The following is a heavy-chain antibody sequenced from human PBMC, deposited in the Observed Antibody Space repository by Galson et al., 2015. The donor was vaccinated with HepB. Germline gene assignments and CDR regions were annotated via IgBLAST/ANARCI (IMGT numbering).Heavy chain of an antibody. V-gene: IGHV3-11*01. CDR1: GFTFSDYY. Sequence: SLRLSCAASGFTFSDYYMSWIRQAPGKGLEWVSYISSSGSTIYYADSVKGRFTISRDNAKNSLYLQMNSLRAEDTAVYYCARPPPRRIAALYFDYWGQGTLVTVSS. J-gene: IGHJ4*02. CDR3: ARPPPRRIAALYFDY. D-gene: IGHD6-6*01. CDR2: ISSSGSTI.